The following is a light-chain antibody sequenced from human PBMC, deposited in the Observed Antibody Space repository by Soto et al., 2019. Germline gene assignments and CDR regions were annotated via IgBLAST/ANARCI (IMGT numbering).Light chain of an antibody. Sequence: DIQMTQSPTTLSASVGDRLTISCRASQSISSWLAWYQQKTGRAPKLLIYKASSLESGVPSRFSGSGYGTEFTLTISSLQPDDFATYYCQHYNSYSEAFGQGTKVDI. CDR1: QSISSW. CDR3: QHYNSYSEA. V-gene: IGKV1-5*03. J-gene: IGKJ1*01. CDR2: KAS.